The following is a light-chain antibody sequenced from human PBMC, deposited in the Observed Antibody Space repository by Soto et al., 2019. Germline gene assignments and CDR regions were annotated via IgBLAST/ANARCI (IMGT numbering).Light chain of an antibody. J-gene: IGLJ2*01. Sequence: QAVVTQEPSLSVSPAGTVTLTCGLNSGSVSTDNYPSWYQQTPGQAPRTLIYSTNTRSSGVPDRFSGSKSGTSASLAISGLQSEDEAGYYCAAWDDSLNGPVFGGGTKLTVL. V-gene: IGLV8-61*01. CDR3: AAWDDSLNGPV. CDR2: STN. CDR1: SGSVSTDNY.